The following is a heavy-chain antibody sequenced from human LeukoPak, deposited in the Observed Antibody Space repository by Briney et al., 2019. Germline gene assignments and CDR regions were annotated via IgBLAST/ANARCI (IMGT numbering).Heavy chain of an antibody. CDR2: IYYSGST. CDR1: GGSISSYY. J-gene: IGHJ3*02. V-gene: IGHV4-59*01. Sequence: SETLSLTCTVSGGSISSYYWHWIRQPPGKGLEWIGYIYYSGSTNYNPSLKSRVTISVDTSKNQISLNLSSMSAADPVVYYCAKIKGGGGSFDIWGQGTMVTVSS. CDR3: AKIKGGGGSFDI. D-gene: IGHD1-26*01.